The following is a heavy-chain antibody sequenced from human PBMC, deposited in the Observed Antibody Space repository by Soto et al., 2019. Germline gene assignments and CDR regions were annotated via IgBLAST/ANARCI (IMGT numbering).Heavy chain of an antibody. CDR1: GFTFSSYG. Sequence: QVQLEESGGGVVQPGRSLRLSCAASGFTFSSYGMHWVRQAPDKGLEWVAVITYDGSNKYYADSVKGRFTISRDNSKNTLYLQMNSLRAEDTAVYYCAQGEVGATWMDYWGQGTLVTVS. D-gene: IGHD1-26*01. CDR2: ITYDGSNK. CDR3: AQGEVGATWMDY. V-gene: IGHV3-30*18. J-gene: IGHJ4*02.